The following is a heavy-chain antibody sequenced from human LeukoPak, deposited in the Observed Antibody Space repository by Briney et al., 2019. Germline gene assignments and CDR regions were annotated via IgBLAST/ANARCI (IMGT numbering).Heavy chain of an antibody. Sequence: SETLSLTCAVYGGSFSGYYWSWIRQPPGKGLEWIGSIYYSGSTYYNPSLKSRVTISVDTSKNQFSLKLSSVTAADTAVYYCARQGVVVVPAAVVPGNGFDPWGQGTLVTVSS. V-gene: IGHV4-34*01. CDR3: ARQGVVVVPAAVVPGNGFDP. CDR1: GGSFSGYY. CDR2: IYYSGST. D-gene: IGHD2-2*01. J-gene: IGHJ5*02.